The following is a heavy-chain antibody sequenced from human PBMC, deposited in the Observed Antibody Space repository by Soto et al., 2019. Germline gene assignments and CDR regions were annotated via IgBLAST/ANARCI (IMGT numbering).Heavy chain of an antibody. V-gene: IGHV3-53*01. Sequence: PGGSLRLSCAASGFTVSSNYMSWVRQAPGKGLEWVSVIYSGGSTYYADSVKGRFTISRDNSKNTLYLQMNSLRAEDTAVYYCARDLEGYCSGGSCYTSDVWGQGTTVTVS. CDR2: IYSGGST. CDR3: ARDLEGYCSGGSCYTSDV. D-gene: IGHD2-15*01. CDR1: GFTVSSNY. J-gene: IGHJ6*02.